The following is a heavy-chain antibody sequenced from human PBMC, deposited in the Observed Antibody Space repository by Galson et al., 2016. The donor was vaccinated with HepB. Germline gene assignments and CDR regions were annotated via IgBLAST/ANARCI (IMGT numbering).Heavy chain of an antibody. CDR3: AIFDLGYCSGGSCSH. J-gene: IGHJ4*02. CDR2: IFHSGST. V-gene: IGHV4-4*02. D-gene: IGHD2-15*01. Sequence: RQPPGQGLEWIGEIFHSGSTNYNPSLKSRATISLDKSKDQFSLKLNSVTAADTAVYYCAIFDLGYCSGGSCSHWGQGILVTVSS.